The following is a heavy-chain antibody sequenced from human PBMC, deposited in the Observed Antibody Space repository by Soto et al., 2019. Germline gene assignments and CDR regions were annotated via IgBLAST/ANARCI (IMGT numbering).Heavy chain of an antibody. Sequence: GGSLRLSCAASGFTFSSYGMHWVRQAPGKGLEWVAVISYDGSNKYYADSVKGRFTISRDNSKNTLYLQMNSLRAEDTAVYYCAKALEATTGPMDVWGQGTTVTVSS. D-gene: IGHD4-4*01. V-gene: IGHV3-30*18. J-gene: IGHJ6*02. CDR2: ISYDGSNK. CDR1: GFTFSSYG. CDR3: AKALEATTGPMDV.